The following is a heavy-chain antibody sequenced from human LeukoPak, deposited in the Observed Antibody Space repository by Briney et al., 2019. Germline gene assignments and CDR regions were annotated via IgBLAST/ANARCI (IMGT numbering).Heavy chain of an antibody. CDR3: AKGPDGSGYYSLDY. J-gene: IGHJ4*02. D-gene: IGHD3-3*01. CDR2: ISYDGSNK. Sequence: GGSLRLSCAASGFTFSNYDMHWVRQAPGKGLEWVAIISYDGSNKYFVDSVKGLFTISRDNSKNTLYLQMNSLRAEDTAVYYCAKGPDGSGYYSLDYWGQGTLVTVSS. CDR1: GFTFSNYD. V-gene: IGHV3-30*18.